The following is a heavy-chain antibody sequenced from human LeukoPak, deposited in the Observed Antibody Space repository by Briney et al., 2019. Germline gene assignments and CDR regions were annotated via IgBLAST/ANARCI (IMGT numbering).Heavy chain of an antibody. CDR2: IYYRGST. CDR1: GDSISSSSYY. Sequence: PSETLSLTCTVSGDSISSSSYYWGWIRQPPGKGLEWIGSIYYRGSTYYNPSLKSRVTMSVDTSKNQFSLQLSSVTAADTAVYYCARGAMTTVTTGWFDPWGQGTLVTVSS. V-gene: IGHV4-39*07. J-gene: IGHJ5*02. CDR3: ARGAMTTVTTGWFDP. D-gene: IGHD4-17*01.